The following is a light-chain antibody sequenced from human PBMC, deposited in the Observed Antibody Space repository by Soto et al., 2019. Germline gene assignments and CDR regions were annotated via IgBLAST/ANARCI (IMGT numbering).Light chain of an antibody. CDR3: QQYGSSLSIT. CDR2: DAS. Sequence: ELVLTQSPGTLSLSTGERATLSCRASQSVTSTYLAWYQQKPGQAPRLLICDASTRATGIPDRFSGSGSGTDFTLTISRLEPEEFAVYYCQQYGSSLSITFGQGTRLESK. J-gene: IGKJ5*01. V-gene: IGKV3-20*01. CDR1: QSVTSTY.